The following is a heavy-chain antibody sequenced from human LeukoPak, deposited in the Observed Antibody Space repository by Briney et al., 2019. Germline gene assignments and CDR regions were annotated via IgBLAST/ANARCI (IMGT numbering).Heavy chain of an antibody. CDR1: GFTFSSYS. CDR2: ISSSSSYI. V-gene: IGHV3-21*01. Sequence: TGGSLRLSCAASGFTFSSYSMNWVRQAPGKGLEWVSSISSSSSYIYYADSVKGRFTISRDNAKNSLYLQMSSLRAEDTAVYYCAREVGGSCYSGGCWGQGTLVTVSS. CDR3: AREVGGSCYSGGC. J-gene: IGHJ4*02. D-gene: IGHD2-15*01.